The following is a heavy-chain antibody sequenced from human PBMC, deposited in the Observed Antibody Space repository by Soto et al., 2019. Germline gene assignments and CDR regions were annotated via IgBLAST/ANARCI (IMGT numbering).Heavy chain of an antibody. J-gene: IGHJ5*02. V-gene: IGHV3-48*01. CDR1: GFTFSSYS. CDR2: ISSSSSAI. CDR3: ARSFDG. Sequence: GGSLRLSCAASGFTFSSYSMNWVRQAPGKGLEWVSYISSSSSAIYYADSVKGRFTISRDTAENSLFLQMNSLRAEDTAVYYCARSFDGWGQGTLVTVSS.